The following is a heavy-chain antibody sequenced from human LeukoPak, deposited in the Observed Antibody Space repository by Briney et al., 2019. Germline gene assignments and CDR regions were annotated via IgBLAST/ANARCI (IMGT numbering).Heavy chain of an antibody. CDR2: ISSSSNKI. D-gene: IGHD3-3*01. J-gene: IGHJ4*02. Sequence: PGGSLRLSCAASGFTFSGYSMNWVRQAPGKGLEWVSYISSSSNKIYYADYVKGRFITSRDNAKNSLYLQMNSLRDEDTAVYYCARSDLRFLELLDYWGQGTLVTVSS. V-gene: IGHV3-48*02. CDR3: ARSDLRFLELLDY. CDR1: GFTFSGYS.